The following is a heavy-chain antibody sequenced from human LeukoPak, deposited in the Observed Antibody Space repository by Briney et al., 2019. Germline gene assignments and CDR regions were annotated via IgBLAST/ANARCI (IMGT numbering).Heavy chain of an antibody. CDR3: ARLSPSGWYGYFQQ. J-gene: IGHJ1*01. CDR1: GFTFSSYG. CDR2: IRYDGSNK. Sequence: GGSLRLSCAASGFTFSSYGMHWFRQAPCKGLEWVAFIRYDGSNKYYADSVKGRFTISRDNAKNSLYLQMNSLRAEDTAVYYCARLSPSGWYGYFQQWGQGTRVTVSA. V-gene: IGHV3-30*02. D-gene: IGHD6-19*01.